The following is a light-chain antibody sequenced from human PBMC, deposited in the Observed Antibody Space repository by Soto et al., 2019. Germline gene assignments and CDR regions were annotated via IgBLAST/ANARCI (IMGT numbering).Light chain of an antibody. CDR1: QSVGST. CDR2: DAS. Sequence: EIVLTQSPATLSLSPGERATLSCRASQSVGSTLAWYQQKPGQAPRLLIYDASTRATGFPARFSGSGSGTEFTLTISSLQSEDFAVYYCQQYNNWPRTFGQGTKVDIK. V-gene: IGKV3-15*01. CDR3: QQYNNWPRT. J-gene: IGKJ1*01.